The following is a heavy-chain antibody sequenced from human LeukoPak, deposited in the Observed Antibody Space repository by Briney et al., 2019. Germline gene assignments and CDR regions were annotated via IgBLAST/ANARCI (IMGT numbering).Heavy chain of an antibody. CDR1: GYTFTGYY. D-gene: IGHD3-22*01. CDR3: ARGNYYDSSGYSLRFDY. J-gene: IGHJ4*02. V-gene: IGHV1-2*02. Sequence: APSVKLSCKASGYTFTGYYMHWVRQAPGQALEWMGWINPNSGGTNYAQKFQGRVTMTRDTSISTAYMELSRLRSDDTAVYYCARGNYYDSSGYSLRFDYWGQGTLVTVSS. CDR2: INPNSGGT.